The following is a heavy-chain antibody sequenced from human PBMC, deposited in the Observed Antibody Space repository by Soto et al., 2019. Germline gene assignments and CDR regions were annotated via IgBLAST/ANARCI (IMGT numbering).Heavy chain of an antibody. V-gene: IGHV1-24*01. J-gene: IGHJ4*02. CDR2: FDPEDGET. D-gene: IGHD3-22*01. Sequence: GASVKVSCKVSGYTLTELSMHWVRQAPGKGLEWMGGFDPEDGETIYAQKFQGRVTMTEDTSTDTAYMELSSLRSEDTAVYYCATGTMIVVDTRFDYWGQGTLVTVSS. CDR1: GYTLTELS. CDR3: ATGTMIVVDTRFDY.